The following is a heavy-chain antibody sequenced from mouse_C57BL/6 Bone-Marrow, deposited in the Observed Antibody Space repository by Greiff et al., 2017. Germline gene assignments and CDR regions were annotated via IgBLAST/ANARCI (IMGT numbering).Heavy chain of an antibody. D-gene: IGHD2-5*01. Sequence: EVQLQQSGAELVRPGASVKLSCTASGFNIKDDYMHWVKQRPEQGLEWIGWIDPENGDTEYASKFQGKATITADTSSNTAYLQLSSLTSEDTAVYYCTTGGSNYAWFAYWGQGTLVTVSA. CDR3: TTGGSNYAWFAY. CDR1: GFNIKDDY. V-gene: IGHV14-4*01. CDR2: IDPENGDT. J-gene: IGHJ3*01.